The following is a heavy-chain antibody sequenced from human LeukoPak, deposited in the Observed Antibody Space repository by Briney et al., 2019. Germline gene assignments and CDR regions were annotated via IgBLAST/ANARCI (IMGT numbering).Heavy chain of an antibody. CDR1: GGTFIGYV. D-gene: IGHD3-9*01. V-gene: IGHV1-69*13. Sequence: SVKVSCKASGGTFIGYVINWVRQAPGQGLEWMGGILPIFGTAIYAQHFQGRLTITADESTNSAYMELNRLRSDDTAVYYCARAEDQGRYFDWLPGFDPWGQGTLVTVSS. CDR3: ARAEDQGRYFDWLPGFDP. CDR2: ILPIFGTA. J-gene: IGHJ5*02.